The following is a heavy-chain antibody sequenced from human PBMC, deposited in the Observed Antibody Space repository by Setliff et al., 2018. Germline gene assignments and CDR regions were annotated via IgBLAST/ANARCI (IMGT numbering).Heavy chain of an antibody. J-gene: IGHJ4*02. CDR3: ARGQTLRHFDWPTAFDY. CDR2: INTGGGSS. D-gene: IGHD3-9*01. V-gene: IGHV1-46*01. CDR1: GYSFTTYY. Sequence: ASVKVSCKASGYSFTTYYMHWVRQAPGQGLEWMGTINTGGGSSSYTEKFQGRVTMTRDTSTTTFYLEMNSLTSEDTAVYYCARGQTLRHFDWPTAFDYWGLGTLVTVSS.